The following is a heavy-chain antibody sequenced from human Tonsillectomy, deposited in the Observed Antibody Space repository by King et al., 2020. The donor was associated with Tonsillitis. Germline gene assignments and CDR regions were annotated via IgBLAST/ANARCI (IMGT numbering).Heavy chain of an antibody. J-gene: IGHJ5*02. D-gene: IGHD2/OR15-2a*01. CDR2: IIPIFAIT. Sequence: QLVQSGAEVKKPESSVKVSCKASGGTFSSHAIIWVRQAPGQGLEWWGGIIPIFAITNYARKFQGRATITEEESTRPAYMELSSLRTDDTAVYYCARALSLLRWFDPWGQGTLVTVSS. V-gene: IGHV1-69*01. CDR3: ARALSLLRWFDP. CDR1: GGTFSSHA.